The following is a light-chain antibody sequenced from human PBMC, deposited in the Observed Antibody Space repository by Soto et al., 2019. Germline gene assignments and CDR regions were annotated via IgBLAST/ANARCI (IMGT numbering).Light chain of an antibody. Sequence: QSALTQPASVSGSPGQSIAISCTGTYSDVGGYNFVSWYQHHPGKAPQLIIYEVNNRPSGVSNRFSGSKSGNTASLTISGLQAEDEGDYYCLSYTSSTTYVVFGGGTQLTVL. CDR1: YSDVGGYNF. CDR3: LSYTSSTTYVV. V-gene: IGLV2-14*01. CDR2: EVN. J-gene: IGLJ2*01.